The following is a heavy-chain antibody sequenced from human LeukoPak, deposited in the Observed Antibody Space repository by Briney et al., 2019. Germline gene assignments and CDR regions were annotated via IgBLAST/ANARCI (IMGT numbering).Heavy chain of an antibody. CDR3: ARDQSGSGGHNNDAFDI. CDR2: AHATGPT. J-gene: IGHJ3*02. CDR1: GGSINNYY. Sequence: SETLSLTCTISGGSINNYYWSWIRQPARKGLVWIGRAHATGPTRYNPAFTRRVSMSADTSKHQLSLQLTSVTAADTAVDFCARDQSGSGGHNNDAFDIWGQGTMVTVSS. V-gene: IGHV4-4*07. D-gene: IGHD3-16*01.